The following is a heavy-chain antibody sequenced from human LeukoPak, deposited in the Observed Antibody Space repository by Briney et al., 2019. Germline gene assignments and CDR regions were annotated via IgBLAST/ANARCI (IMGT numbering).Heavy chain of an antibody. V-gene: IGHV3-23*01. J-gene: IGHJ4*02. Sequence: GGSLRLSCAASGFTFSSYAMSWVRQAPGKGLEWVSAISGSGGSTYYADSVKGRFTISRDNSRNTLYLQMNSLRAEDTAVYYCAKDWEIVVVPAAMNYWGQGTLDTVSS. CDR1: GFTFSSYA. CDR3: AKDWEIVVVPAAMNY. CDR2: ISGSGGST. D-gene: IGHD2-2*01.